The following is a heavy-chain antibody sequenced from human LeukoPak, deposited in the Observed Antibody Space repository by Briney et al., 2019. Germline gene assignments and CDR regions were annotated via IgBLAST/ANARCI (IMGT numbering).Heavy chain of an antibody. Sequence: GASVKVSCKASGYTFTSYAMNWVRQAPGQGLEWMGWINTNTGNPTYAQGFTGRFVFSLDTSVSTAYLQISSLKAEDTAVYYCARSQDYDILTGYHLYYYYYYMDVWGKGTTVTVSS. CDR3: ARSQDYDILTGYHLYYYYYYMDV. V-gene: IGHV7-4-1*02. CDR2: INTNTGNP. CDR1: GYTFTSYA. D-gene: IGHD3-9*01. J-gene: IGHJ6*03.